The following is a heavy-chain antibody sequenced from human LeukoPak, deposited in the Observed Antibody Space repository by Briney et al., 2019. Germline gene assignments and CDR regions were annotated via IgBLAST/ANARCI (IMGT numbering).Heavy chain of an antibody. CDR3: LGVETITMVRGASGDV. Sequence: GGSLRLSCEASGFTFGSFAMSWVRQAPGKGLEWVSVIHSGGRAYYAESVKGRFTTSRDNSKNTLDLQMDSLSVEDTAVYYCLGVETITMVRGASGDVWGKGTTVTVSS. D-gene: IGHD3-10*01. J-gene: IGHJ6*04. CDR1: GFTFGSFA. CDR2: IHSGGRA. V-gene: IGHV3-66*02.